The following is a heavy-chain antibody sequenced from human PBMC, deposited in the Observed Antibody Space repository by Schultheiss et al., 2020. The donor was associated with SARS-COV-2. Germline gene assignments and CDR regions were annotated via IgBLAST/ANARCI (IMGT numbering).Heavy chain of an antibody. CDR2: ISSSSSTI. Sequence: GESLKISCAASGFTFSSYSMNWVRQAPGKGLEWVSYISSSSSTIYYADSVKGRFTISRDNAKNSLYLQMNSLRAEDTAVYYCARYIVATRDYYYYYMDVWGKGTTVTVSS. J-gene: IGHJ6*03. CDR1: GFTFSSYS. D-gene: IGHD5-12*01. V-gene: IGHV3-48*01. CDR3: ARYIVATRDYYYYYMDV.